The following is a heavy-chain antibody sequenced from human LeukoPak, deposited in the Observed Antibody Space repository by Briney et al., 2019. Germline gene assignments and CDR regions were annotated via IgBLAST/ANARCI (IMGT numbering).Heavy chain of an antibody. CDR3: ARGGRGYYRPNWFDP. D-gene: IGHD2/OR15-2a*01. CDR1: GFTFSDHY. Sequence: GGSLRLSCVASGFTFSDHYMDWVRQAPGKGLEWVGRIRDKANSYTTEYAASVKGRFSVSRDDSKTSLYLQMNSLNTEDTAVYYCARGGRGYYRPNWFDPWGQGTLVTVSS. V-gene: IGHV3-72*01. J-gene: IGHJ5*02. CDR2: IRDKANSYTT.